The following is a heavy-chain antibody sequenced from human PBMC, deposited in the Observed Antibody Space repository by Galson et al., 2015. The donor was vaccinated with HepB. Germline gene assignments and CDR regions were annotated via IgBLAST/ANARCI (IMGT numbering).Heavy chain of an antibody. Sequence: SVKVSCKAAKDSFTSSSINWVRQAPGQGLEWMGVITPSGESTAYAQKFQGRLVMSIGTSTNTVYMELSSLTDEDTAVYYCATEGGVIGVIAPVDCWGQGTLVTVSS. CDR1: KDSFTSSS. CDR2: ITPSGEST. CDR3: ATEGGVIGVIAPVDC. V-gene: IGHV1-46*01. D-gene: IGHD3-10*01. J-gene: IGHJ4*02.